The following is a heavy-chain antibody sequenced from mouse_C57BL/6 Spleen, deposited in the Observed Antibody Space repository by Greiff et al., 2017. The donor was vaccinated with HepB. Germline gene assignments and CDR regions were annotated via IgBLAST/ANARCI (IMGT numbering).Heavy chain of an antibody. CDR1: GYTFTDHT. J-gene: IGHJ2*01. V-gene: IGHV1-78*01. Sequence: VQLVESDAELVKPGASVKISCKVSGYTFTDHTIHWMKQRPEQGLEWIGYIYPRDGSTKYNEKFKGKATLTADKSSSTAYMQLNSLTSEDSAVYFCARGDYYGSSYGPYFDYWGQGTTLTVSS. CDR2: IYPRDGST. D-gene: IGHD1-1*01. CDR3: ARGDYYGSSYGPYFDY.